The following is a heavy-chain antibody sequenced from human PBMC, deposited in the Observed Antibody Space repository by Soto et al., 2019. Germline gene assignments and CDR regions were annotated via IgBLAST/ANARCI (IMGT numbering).Heavy chain of an antibody. D-gene: IGHD3-10*01. V-gene: IGHV3-23*01. CDR2: ISGSGGST. Sequence: EVQLLESGGGLVQPGGSLRLSCAASGFTFSSYAMSWVRQAPGKGLEWVSAISGSGGSTYYADSVKGRFTISRDNSKNTLYLQMNSLRAEDTAVYYCYWGDMVRGVIKVRDYWGQGTLVTVSS. CDR1: GFTFSSYA. CDR3: YWGDMVRGVIKVRDY. J-gene: IGHJ4*02.